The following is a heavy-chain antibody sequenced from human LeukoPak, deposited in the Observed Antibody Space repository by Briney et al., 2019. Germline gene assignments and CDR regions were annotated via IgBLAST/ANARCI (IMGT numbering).Heavy chain of an antibody. CDR2: INPNSGGT. CDR3: ARDWDRITMVRGAIAGFDP. D-gene: IGHD3-10*01. J-gene: IGHJ5*02. CDR1: GYTYTGYY. Sequence: ASVKVSCKASGYTYTGYYMQWVRQAPGQGPDWRGWINPNSGGTNCSRKFPGRVSMIWDTSISSAYMELSRLRSDDSAVYYCARDWDRITMVRGAIAGFDPWGQGTLVTVSS. V-gene: IGHV1-2*02.